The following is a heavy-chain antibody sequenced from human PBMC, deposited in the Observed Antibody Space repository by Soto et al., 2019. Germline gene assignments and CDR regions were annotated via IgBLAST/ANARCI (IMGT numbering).Heavy chain of an antibody. CDR1: GYSFTSYW. V-gene: IGHV5-51*01. Sequence: PGESLKISCKGSGYSFTSYWICWVRQMPGKGLEWMGIIYPGDSDTRYSPSFQGQVTISADKSISTAYLQWSSLKASDTAMYYCARGLELHYYGMDVWGQGTTVTVSS. CDR2: IYPGDSDT. J-gene: IGHJ6*02. CDR3: ARGLELHYYGMDV. D-gene: IGHD1-7*01.